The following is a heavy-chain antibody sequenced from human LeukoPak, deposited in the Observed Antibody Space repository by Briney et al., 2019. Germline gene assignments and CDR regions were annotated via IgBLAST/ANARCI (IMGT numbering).Heavy chain of an antibody. V-gene: IGHV1-8*01. CDR1: GYTFTSYD. CDR2: MNANSGNT. D-gene: IGHD4-11*01. J-gene: IGHJ5*02. CDR3: ARGLRLRTVTTSSGSVYWFDP. Sequence: ASVKVSCKASGYTFTSYDINWVRQATGQGLEWMGWMNANSGNTGYAQKFQGRVTMTRNTSISTAYMELSSLRSEDTAVYYCARGLRLRTVTTSSGSVYWFDPWGQGTLVTVSS.